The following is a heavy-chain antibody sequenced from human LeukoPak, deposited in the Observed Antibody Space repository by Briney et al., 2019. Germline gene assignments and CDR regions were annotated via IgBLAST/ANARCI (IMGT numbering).Heavy chain of an antibody. D-gene: IGHD3-22*01. Sequence: SETLSLTCTVSGGSIRSSGYYWSWIRQDPAKGLEWIGYIYHSGSTYYNPSLKSRVTISLDTSKNQFSLKLRSVTAADTAVYYCARANYYDSTGYLPVVYPSDYWGRGTLVTVSS. CDR3: ARANYYDSTGYLPVVYPSDY. J-gene: IGHJ4*02. CDR2: IYHSGST. V-gene: IGHV4-31*03. CDR1: GGSIRSSGYY.